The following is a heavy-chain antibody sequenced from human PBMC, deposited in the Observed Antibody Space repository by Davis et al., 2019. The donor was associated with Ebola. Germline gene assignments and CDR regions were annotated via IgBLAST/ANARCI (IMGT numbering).Heavy chain of an antibody. Sequence: PSETLSLTCGVYGGSFSNYYWTWIRQPPGKGLEWIGEIIHSGNTNYNPSLKSRVTISVDMSKNQFSLRLSPVTAADTAVYYCARGDKVTPVGKRGLRHLDGFDSWGQGTLVTVSS. D-gene: IGHD6-13*01. CDR1: GGSFSNYY. V-gene: IGHV4-34*01. CDR2: IIHSGNT. J-gene: IGHJ4*02. CDR3: ARGDKVTPVGKRGLRHLDGFDS.